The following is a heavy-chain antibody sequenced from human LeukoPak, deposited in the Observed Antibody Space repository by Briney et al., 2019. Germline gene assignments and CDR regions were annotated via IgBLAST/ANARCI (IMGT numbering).Heavy chain of an antibody. CDR3: ARGGVRTAASSLGY. CDR2: INPNSGGT. CDR1: GYTFSDYY. D-gene: IGHD6-13*01. J-gene: IGHJ4*01. Sequence: GASVKVSCRASGYTFSDYYLHWVRQAPGQGLEWMGWINPNSGGTNFAQKFRGRVTMTRDTSITTAYMGLTRLKSDDTAVYYCARGGVRTAASSLGYWGQGTLVTVSS. V-gene: IGHV1-2*02.